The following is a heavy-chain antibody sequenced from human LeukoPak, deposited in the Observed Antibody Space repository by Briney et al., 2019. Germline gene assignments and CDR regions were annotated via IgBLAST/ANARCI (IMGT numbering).Heavy chain of an antibody. CDR2: ISHDDMNA. CDR3: AKDGAQYSSGPECDT. Sequence: GVTLRLSCAASRLHFSGTARIWVRQAQGKGLECVSAISHDDMNAYYADSVKGRFTIARDNSKKKVSLEMSSLTAADTVEYQCAKDGAQYSSGPECDTRGQGALVTVSP. V-gene: IGHV3-23*01. CDR1: RLHFSGTA. J-gene: IGHJ5*02. D-gene: IGHD6-19*01.